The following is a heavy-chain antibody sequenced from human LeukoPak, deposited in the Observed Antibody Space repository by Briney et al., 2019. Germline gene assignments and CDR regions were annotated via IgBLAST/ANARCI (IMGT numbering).Heavy chain of an antibody. CDR3: ASHYCSRGTCYFDG. CDR1: GFTFSSNA. Sequence: GGSLRLSCAASGFTFSSNAMSWVRQAPGKGLDWFPAISGSGGSTYYADSVKGRFTISRDNSKNTVSLQMNDLRVADTAVYYCASHYCSRGTCYFDGWGRGALVIASS. J-gene: IGHJ4*02. D-gene: IGHD6-13*01. CDR2: ISGSGGST. V-gene: IGHV3-23*01.